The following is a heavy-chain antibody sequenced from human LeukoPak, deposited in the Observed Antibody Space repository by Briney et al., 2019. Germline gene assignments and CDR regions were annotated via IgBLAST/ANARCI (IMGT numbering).Heavy chain of an antibody. Sequence: GGSLRLSCAASGFTFSSYWMSWVRQAPGRGLEWVANIKQDGSEKYYVDSVKGRFTISRDNAKNSLYLQMNSLRAEDTAVYYCARDSLVGATNYWGQGTLVTVSS. D-gene: IGHD1-26*01. J-gene: IGHJ4*02. CDR3: ARDSLVGATNY. V-gene: IGHV3-7*01. CDR2: IKQDGSEK. CDR1: GFTFSSYW.